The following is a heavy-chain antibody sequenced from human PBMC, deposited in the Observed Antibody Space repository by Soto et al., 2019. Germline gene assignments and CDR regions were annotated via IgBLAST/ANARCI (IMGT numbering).Heavy chain of an antibody. CDR2: IGPESGAT. CDR3: ARDPGGSGYYY. Sequence: ASVKVSCKASGYTFTGHYIHWVRQAPEQGPEWMGEIGPESGATRYAQKFQGRVTMTRDMSITTVYMELRSLRSDDTAVYYCARDPGGSGYYYWGQGTLVTVSS. CDR1: GYTFTGHY. D-gene: IGHD3-22*01. J-gene: IGHJ4*02. V-gene: IGHV1-2*02.